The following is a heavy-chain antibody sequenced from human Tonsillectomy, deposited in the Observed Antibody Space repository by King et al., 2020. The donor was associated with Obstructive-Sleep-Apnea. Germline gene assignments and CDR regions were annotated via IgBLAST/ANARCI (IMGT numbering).Heavy chain of an antibody. CDR2: IRQDGRDI. CDR3: VSDQSWVFDY. V-gene: IGHV3-7*01. Sequence: VQLVESGGSLVQPGGSLRLACATFGFSFRYYWMSWVRQSPGKGLEWGANIRQDGRDITYVDSVKGRFTISRDNAKSSLYLDMNSLREEDTAIYYCVSDQSWVFDYWGQGTLVTVSS. J-gene: IGHJ4*02. CDR1: GFSFRYYW. D-gene: IGHD3-10*01.